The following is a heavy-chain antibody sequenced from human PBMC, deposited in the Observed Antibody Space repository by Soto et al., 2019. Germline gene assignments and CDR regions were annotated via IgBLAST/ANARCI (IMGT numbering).Heavy chain of an antibody. D-gene: IGHD4-17*01. V-gene: IGHV3-7*01. CDR3: ARDIHDYGDYGKHNWFDP. CDR1: GFTVSSKY. CDR2: IKQDGSEK. Sequence: GSLRLSCAASGFTVSSKYMSWVRQAPGKGLEWVANIKQDGSEKYYVDSVKGRFTISRGNAKNSLYLQMNSLRAEDTAVYYCARDIHDYGDYGKHNWFDPWGQGTLVTVSS. J-gene: IGHJ5*02.